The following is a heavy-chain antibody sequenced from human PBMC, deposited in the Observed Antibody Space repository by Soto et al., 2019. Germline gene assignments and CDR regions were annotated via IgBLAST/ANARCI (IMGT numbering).Heavy chain of an antibody. D-gene: IGHD6-6*01. CDR3: ARGSSSSGRAFDI. Sequence: ASVKVSCKASGYTFTGYYMHWVRQAPGQGLEWMGWINPNSGGTNYAQKFQGRVTMTRDTSISTAYMELSRLRSDDTAAYYCARGSSSSGRAFDIWGQGTMVTVSS. CDR2: INPNSGGT. V-gene: IGHV1-2*02. CDR1: GYTFTGYY. J-gene: IGHJ3*02.